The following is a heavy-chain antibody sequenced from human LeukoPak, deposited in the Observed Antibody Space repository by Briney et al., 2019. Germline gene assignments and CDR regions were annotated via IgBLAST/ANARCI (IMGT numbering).Heavy chain of an antibody. CDR3: AKDMEYDSGAFDI. Sequence: GGSLRLSCAASGFTFYDYAMHWVRQAPGKGLEWVSGISWNSGSIGYADSVKGRFTISRDNAKNSLYLQMNSLRAEDTALYYCAKDMEYDSGAFDIWGQGTMVTVSS. V-gene: IGHV3-9*01. CDR1: GFTFYDYA. D-gene: IGHD3-3*01. J-gene: IGHJ3*02. CDR2: ISWNSGSI.